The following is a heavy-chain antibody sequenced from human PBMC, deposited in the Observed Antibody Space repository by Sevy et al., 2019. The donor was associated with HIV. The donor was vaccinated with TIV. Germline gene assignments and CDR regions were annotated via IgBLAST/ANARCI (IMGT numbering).Heavy chain of an antibody. J-gene: IGHJ4*02. CDR2: IHTSGNT. V-gene: IGHV4-39*01. Sequence: SETLSLTCTVSSGSISTTDYYWSWIRQPPGKRLEWVAFIHTSGNTYYSPSLKDRLTISVDTSKNQFSVKLSSVTAAVTAVYYCATTRGFGPWFFDYWGQGTLVTVSS. CDR3: ATTRGFGPWFFDY. CDR1: SGSISTTDYY. D-gene: IGHD5-12*01.